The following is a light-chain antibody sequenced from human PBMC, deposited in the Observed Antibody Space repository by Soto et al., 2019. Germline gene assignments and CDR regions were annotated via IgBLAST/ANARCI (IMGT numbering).Light chain of an antibody. CDR1: QNINNY. CDR3: QQYNTYSGT. Sequence: DIQMTQSPSTLSASVGDRVTITCRASQNINNYLAWYQQKPGKAPKLLIYKASGLENGVPSRFSGSGYGTELTLTISSLQSDDFATYYCQQYNTYSGTFGQGTKVDIK. V-gene: IGKV1-5*03. J-gene: IGKJ1*01. CDR2: KAS.